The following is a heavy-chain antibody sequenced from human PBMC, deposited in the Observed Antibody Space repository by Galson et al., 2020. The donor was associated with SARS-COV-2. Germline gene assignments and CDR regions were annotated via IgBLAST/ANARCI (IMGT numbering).Heavy chain of an antibody. CDR3: ARGGYSSIYYPFDH. CDR2: IYPGDSDT. V-gene: IGHV5-51*01. J-gene: IGHJ4*02. D-gene: IGHD5-12*01. Sequence: GESLKISCKAAGYFFTSYWVGWVRQMPGKGLEWMGIIYPGDSDTRYSPSFQGQVTISADKSIDTVYLQWTSVKPSDSAIYYCARGGYSSIYYPFDHWGQGTLLTVSS. CDR1: GYFFTSYW.